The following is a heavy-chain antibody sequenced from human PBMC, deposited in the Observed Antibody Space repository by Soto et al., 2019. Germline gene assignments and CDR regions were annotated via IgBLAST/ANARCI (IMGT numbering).Heavy chain of an antibody. J-gene: IGHJ4*02. CDR3: AREGDIVVVPAATMTFYFDY. V-gene: IGHV4-34*01. D-gene: IGHD2-2*01. Sequence: QVQLQQWGAGLLKPSETLSLTCAVYGGSFSGYYWSWIRQPPGKGLEWIGEINHSGSTNYNPSLKSRVPLSVDTSKNQFYLKLSSVTAADTAVYYCAREGDIVVVPAATMTFYFDYWGQGTLVTVSS. CDR2: INHSGST. CDR1: GGSFSGYY.